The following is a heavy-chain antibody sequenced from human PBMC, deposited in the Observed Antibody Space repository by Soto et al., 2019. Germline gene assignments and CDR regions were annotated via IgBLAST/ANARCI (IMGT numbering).Heavy chain of an antibody. CDR3: AKDGGSTVTTQQGYYYYYYMDV. CDR2: ISWNSGSI. D-gene: IGHD4-17*01. Sequence: GGSLRLSCAASGFTFDDYAMHWVRQAPGKGLEWVSGISWNSGSIGYADSVKGRFTISRDNAKNSLYLQMNSLRAEDTALYYCAKDGGSTVTTQQGYYYYYYMDVWGKGTTVTVSS. CDR1: GFTFDDYA. J-gene: IGHJ6*03. V-gene: IGHV3-9*01.